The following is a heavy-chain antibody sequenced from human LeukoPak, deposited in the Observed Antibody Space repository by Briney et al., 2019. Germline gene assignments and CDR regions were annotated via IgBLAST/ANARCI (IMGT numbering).Heavy chain of an antibody. CDR2: IYYSGST. V-gene: IGHV4-39*01. CDR1: GGSISSSSYY. Sequence: SETLSLTCNVSGGSISSSSYYWGWIRQPPGKGLEWIGSIYYSGSTYYNPSLRSRVTISVDTSKSQFSLKVNSVTAADTAIYYCSSDSSGYHYFDYWGQGILVTVSS. D-gene: IGHD3-22*01. J-gene: IGHJ4*02. CDR3: SSDSSGYHYFDY.